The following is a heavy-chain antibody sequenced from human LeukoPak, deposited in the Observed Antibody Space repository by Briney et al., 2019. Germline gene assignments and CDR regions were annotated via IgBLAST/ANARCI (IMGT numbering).Heavy chain of an antibody. CDR3: AKGIWFGELRDAFDI. CDR2: ISGSDSST. CDR1: GFTFSSYA. J-gene: IGHJ3*02. D-gene: IGHD3-10*01. Sequence: GGSLRLSCAASGFTFSSYAMSWVRQAPGKGLEWVSGISGSDSSTFCADSVKGRFTISRDNSKNTLYLQMNSLRAEDTAVYFCAKGIWFGELRDAFDIWGQGTMVTVSS. V-gene: IGHV3-23*01.